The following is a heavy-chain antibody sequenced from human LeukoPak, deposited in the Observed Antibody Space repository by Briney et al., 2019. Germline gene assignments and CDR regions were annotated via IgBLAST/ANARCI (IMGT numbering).Heavy chain of an antibody. D-gene: IGHD3-16*01. CDR2: ISAYNGNT. J-gene: IGHJ5*02. V-gene: IGHV1-18*01. CDR1: GYTFISYG. Sequence: PGASVKVSCQASGYTFISYGINWVRQAPGQGLEWMGWISAYNGNTNYAQKLQGRVTMTTDTSTSTAYMELRSLRSDDTAVYYCARDLGSQPDNWFDPWGQGTLVTVSS. CDR3: ARDLGSQPDNWFDP.